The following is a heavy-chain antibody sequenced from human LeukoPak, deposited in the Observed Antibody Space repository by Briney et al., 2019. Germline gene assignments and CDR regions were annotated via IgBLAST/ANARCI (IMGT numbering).Heavy chain of an antibody. D-gene: IGHD6-13*01. Sequence: SVKPSCTASGGTFSSYAISWVRPAPGQGLEWVGGIIPIFGTANYAQKFQGRVTITADESTSTAYMELSSMRSEDTAVYYCARESIAAAGIVYFDYWGQGTLVTVSS. J-gene: IGHJ4*02. CDR3: ARESIAAAGIVYFDY. CDR2: IIPIFGTA. V-gene: IGHV1-69*01. CDR1: GGTFSSYA.